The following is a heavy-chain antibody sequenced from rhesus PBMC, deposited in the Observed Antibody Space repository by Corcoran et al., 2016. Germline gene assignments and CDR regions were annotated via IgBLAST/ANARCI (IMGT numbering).Heavy chain of an antibody. D-gene: IGHD4-35*01. CDR3: ARRTTVTLFDY. Sequence: QVTLKESGPALVKSTQTLTLTCTFPGLSLTTSGMGVGWIRQPPGKALEWLALIYWDDDKRYSTSLKSRLTISKDTSKNQVVLTMTNMDPVDTATYYCARRTTVTLFDYWGQGVLVTVSS. J-gene: IGHJ4*01. CDR1: GLSLTTSGMG. CDR2: IYWDDDK. V-gene: IGHV2-174*01.